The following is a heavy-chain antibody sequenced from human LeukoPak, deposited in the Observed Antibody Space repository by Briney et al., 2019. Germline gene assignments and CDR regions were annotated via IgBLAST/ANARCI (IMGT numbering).Heavy chain of an antibody. CDR1: GFTFSSYA. V-gene: IGHV3-66*04. J-gene: IGHJ4*02. Sequence: GGTLRLSCAASGFTFSSYAMNWVRQAPGKGLEWVSLIYSGGSTFYADSVKGRFSISRDNSKNTLYLQMNTLRAEDTAVYYCARHSSSHRGAFDYWGQGTLVTVSS. CDR3: ARHSSSHRGAFDY. CDR2: IYSGGST. D-gene: IGHD6-13*01.